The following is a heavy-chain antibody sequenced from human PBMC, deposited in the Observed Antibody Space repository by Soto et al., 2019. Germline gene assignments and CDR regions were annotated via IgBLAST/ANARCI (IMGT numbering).Heavy chain of an antibody. J-gene: IGHJ3*01. CDR1: GGSISSSSYY. CDR2: IYYSGST. Sequence: QLQLQESGPGLVKPSETLSLTCTVSGGSISSSSYYWGWIRQPPGKGLEWIGSIYYSGSTYYNPSLKSRVTISVDTSKNQFSLKLSSVTAADTAVYYCARHVTAPGGPSLFDAFDLWGQGTMVTVSS. CDR3: ARHVTAPGGPSLFDAFDL. D-gene: IGHD1-26*01. V-gene: IGHV4-39*01.